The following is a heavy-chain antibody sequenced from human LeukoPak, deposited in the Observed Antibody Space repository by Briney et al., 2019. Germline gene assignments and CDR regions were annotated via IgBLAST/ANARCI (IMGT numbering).Heavy chain of an antibody. J-gene: IGHJ5*02. CDR1: GGSFSGYY. CDR2: INHSGST. CDR3: ARGLPENWFDP. V-gene: IGHV4-34*01. D-gene: IGHD1-14*01. Sequence: SETLSLTCAVYGGSFSGYYWSWIRQPPGKGLEWIGEINHSGSTNYNPSLKSRVTISVDTSKNQFSLKLSSVTAADTAVYYCARGLPENWFDPWGQGTLVTVSS.